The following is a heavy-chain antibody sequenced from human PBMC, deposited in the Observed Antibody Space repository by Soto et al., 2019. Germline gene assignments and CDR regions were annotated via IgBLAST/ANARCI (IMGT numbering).Heavy chain of an antibody. Sequence: ASVKVSCKASGYTFTSYGISWVRQAPGQGLEWMGWISAYNGNTNYAQKLQGRVTMTTDTSTSTAYMELRSLRSDDTAVYYCARESRYSSGWYQILLYYYGMDVWGQGTTVTVSS. CDR2: ISAYNGNT. CDR1: GYTFTSYG. J-gene: IGHJ6*02. D-gene: IGHD6-19*01. V-gene: IGHV1-18*01. CDR3: ARESRYSSGWYQILLYYYGMDV.